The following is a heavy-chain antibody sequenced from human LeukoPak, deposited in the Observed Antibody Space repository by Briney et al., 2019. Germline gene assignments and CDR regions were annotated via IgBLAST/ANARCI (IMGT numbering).Heavy chain of an antibody. D-gene: IGHD3-10*01. V-gene: IGHV1-8*01. CDR3: ARGRRMVRGVRNYYYYGMDV. J-gene: IGHJ6*02. CDR1: GYTFTSYD. CDR2: MNPSSGNT. Sequence: AAVKVSCKASGYTFTSYDINWVRQATGQGLEWMGWMNPSSGNTGYAQKFQGRVTMTRNTSISTAYMELSSLRSEDTAVYYCARGRRMVRGVRNYYYYGMDVWGQGTTVTVSS.